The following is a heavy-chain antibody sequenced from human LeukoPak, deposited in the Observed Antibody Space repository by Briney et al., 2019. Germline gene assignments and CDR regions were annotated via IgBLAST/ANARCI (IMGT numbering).Heavy chain of an antibody. CDR1: GGTFSSCA. J-gene: IGHJ3*02. CDR3: ARTTYYYDSSGYYYVVAFDI. V-gene: IGHV1-69*13. CDR2: IIPIFGTA. Sequence: AASVKVSCKPYGGTFSSCAINWVRQAPGQGLEWMGGIIPIFGTANYAQKFQGRVAITADESTSYMELSSLRSGDTAVYYCARTTYYYDSSGYYYVVAFDIWGQGTVVTISS. D-gene: IGHD3-22*01.